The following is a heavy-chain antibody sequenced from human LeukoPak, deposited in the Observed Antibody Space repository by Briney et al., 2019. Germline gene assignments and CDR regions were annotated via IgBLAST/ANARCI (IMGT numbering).Heavy chain of an antibody. V-gene: IGHV6-1*01. D-gene: IGHD6-19*01. CDR3: ARGLQSSGYAFDI. CDR1: GDSVSSNSAA. CDR2: KHYRSKWYN. J-gene: IGHJ3*02. Sequence: SQTLSLTSAISGDSVSSNSAAWNWIRQSPSRGLEWLGRKHYRSKWYNDYAVSVKSRITINPDTSKNQFSLQLNSVTPEDTAVYYCARGLQSSGYAFDIWGQGTMVTVSS.